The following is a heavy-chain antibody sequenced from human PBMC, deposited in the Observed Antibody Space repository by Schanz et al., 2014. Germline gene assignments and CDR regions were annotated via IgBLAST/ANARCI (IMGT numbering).Heavy chain of an antibody. V-gene: IGHV1-18*04. CDR2: ISSYNGKT. CDR1: GYTFSSYG. J-gene: IGHJ6*02. Sequence: QVQLVQSGAEVKPPGASVRVSCKASGYTFSSYGITWVRQAPGQGLEWMGWISSYNGKTNYAQKLQGRVTMTTDTSTSTAYMELRSLRSDDTAVYYCARDNLVSSSWYNYYGMDVWGQGTTVTVSS. CDR3: ARDNLVSSSWYNYYGMDV. D-gene: IGHD6-13*01.